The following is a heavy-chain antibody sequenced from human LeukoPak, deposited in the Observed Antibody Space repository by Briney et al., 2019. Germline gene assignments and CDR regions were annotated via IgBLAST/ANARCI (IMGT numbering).Heavy chain of an antibody. V-gene: IGHV3-7*01. CDR3: ARLGGSGSYSRYYFDY. CDR2: IKQDGSEK. CDR1: GFTFSSYW. J-gene: IGHJ4*02. Sequence: GGSLRLSCAASGFTFSSYWMSWVRQAPGKGLEWVANIKQDGSEKYYVDSVKGRFTISRDNAKNSLYLQMNSLRAEDTAVYYCARLGGSGSYSRYYFDYWGQGTLVTVSS. D-gene: IGHD1-26*01.